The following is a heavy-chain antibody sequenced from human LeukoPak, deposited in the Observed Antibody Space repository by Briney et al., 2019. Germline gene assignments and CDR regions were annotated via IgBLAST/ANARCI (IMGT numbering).Heavy chain of an antibody. Sequence: GGSLRLSSAPPGFTPYDYGISCVRRAPGEGLQCGSGINCMCGSTGYAHSVKGRFTNSRDNAKNSLYLQMNSLRAEDTALYYCARDGGGSYAFDYWGQGTLVTVSS. J-gene: IGHJ4*02. CDR2: INCMCGST. V-gene: IGHV3-20*03. D-gene: IGHD1-26*01. CDR3: ARDGGGSYAFDY. CDR1: GFTPYDYG.